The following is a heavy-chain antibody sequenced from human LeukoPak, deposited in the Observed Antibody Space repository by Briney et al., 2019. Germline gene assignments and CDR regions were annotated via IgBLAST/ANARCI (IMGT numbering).Heavy chain of an antibody. CDR3: ARGREIHGGSDTKLDDY. CDR1: GYSFTDYY. V-gene: IGHV1-2*02. Sequence: ASVKVSCKASGYSFTDYYMHWVRQAPGQGLEWMGWISLRSGDTSYAQKFQGRVTMTRDTSINTVDMDLSGLTSDDTAVFYCARGREIHGGSDTKLDDYWGQGTLVTVSS. D-gene: IGHD3-10*01. CDR2: ISLRSGDT. J-gene: IGHJ4*02.